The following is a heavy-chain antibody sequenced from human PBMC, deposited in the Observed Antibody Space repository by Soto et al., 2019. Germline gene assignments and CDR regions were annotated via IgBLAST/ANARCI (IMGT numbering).Heavy chain of an antibody. CDR1: GGSVSSGSYY. V-gene: IGHV4-61*01. D-gene: IGHD6-6*01. CDR3: AREDSSSSVGSWFDP. J-gene: IGHJ5*02. CDR2: IYYSGST. Sequence: QVQLQESGPGLVKPSETLSLTCTVSGGSVSSGSYYWSWIRQPPGKGLEWIGYIYYSGSTNYNPSLKSRVTISVDTSKNQFSLKLSSVTAADTAVYYCAREDSSSSVGSWFDPWGQGTLVTVSS.